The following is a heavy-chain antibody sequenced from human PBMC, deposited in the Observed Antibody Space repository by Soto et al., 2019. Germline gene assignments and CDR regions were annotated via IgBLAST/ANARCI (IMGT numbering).Heavy chain of an antibody. Sequence: ASVKVACKASGYTFTGHYMHWVRQAPGQGLEWMGWINPNSGGTNYAQKFQGRVTMTRDTSISTAYMELSRLRSDDTAVYYCATTTKGIAAAGAISYYYYYGMDVWGQGTTVTVS. CDR2: INPNSGGT. CDR1: GYTFTGHY. D-gene: IGHD6-13*01. J-gene: IGHJ6*02. CDR3: ATTTKGIAAAGAISYYYYYGMDV. V-gene: IGHV1-2*02.